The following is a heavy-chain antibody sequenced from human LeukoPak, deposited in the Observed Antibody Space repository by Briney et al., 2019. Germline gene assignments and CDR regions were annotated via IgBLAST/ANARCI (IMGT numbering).Heavy chain of an antibody. CDR2: IKQDESDQ. D-gene: IGHD6-13*01. Sequence: GGSLRLSCAASGFTFSTYWMSWVRQAPGKGLEWVANIKQDESDQYYVDSVKGRFTVSRDNAKNSLYLQMNSLRAEDTAVYYCARNIGTAQQLIYWGQGTLVTVSS. CDR1: GFTFSTYW. V-gene: IGHV3-7*01. J-gene: IGHJ4*02. CDR3: ARNIGTAQQLIY.